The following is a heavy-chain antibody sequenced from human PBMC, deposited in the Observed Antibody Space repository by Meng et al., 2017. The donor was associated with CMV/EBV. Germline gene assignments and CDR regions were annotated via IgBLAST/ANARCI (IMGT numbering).Heavy chain of an antibody. CDR1: GYTFTSYG. V-gene: IGHV1-18*01. D-gene: IGHD3-3*01. CDR3: ARDLWKYYDFWSGYRYLDY. J-gene: IGHJ4*02. CDR2: ISAYNGNT. Sequence: ASVKVSCKASGYTFTSYGISWVRQAPGQGLEWMGWISAYNGNTNYAQELQGRVTMTTDTSTSTAYMELRSLRSDDTAVYYCARDLWKYYDFWSGYRYLDYWGQGTLVTVSS.